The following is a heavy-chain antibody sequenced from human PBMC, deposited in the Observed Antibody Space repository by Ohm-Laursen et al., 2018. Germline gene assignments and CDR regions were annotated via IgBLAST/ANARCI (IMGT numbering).Heavy chain of an antibody. Sequence: SLRLSCAASGFTFNSRGMTWVCQAPGQGLEWVANIIHDGHETFYVDSVKGRFTSSRDNTKNSLYLQMHSLSAEDTAVYYCARIGYSSSSIDYWGQGTLVTVSS. CDR2: IIHDGHET. V-gene: IGHV3-7*01. J-gene: IGHJ4*02. D-gene: IGHD6-13*01. CDR1: GFTFNSRG. CDR3: ARIGYSSSSIDY.